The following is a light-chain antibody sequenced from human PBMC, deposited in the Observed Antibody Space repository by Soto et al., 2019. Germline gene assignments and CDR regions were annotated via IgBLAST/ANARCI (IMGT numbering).Light chain of an antibody. CDR1: SSDVGSYNL. J-gene: IGLJ2*01. V-gene: IGLV2-23*01. CDR2: EGS. CDR3: CSYAGSSTPVV. Sequence: QSVLTQPASVSGSPGQSITISCTGTSSDVGSYNLVSWYQQHPGKAPKLMIYEGSKRPSGISNRFSGSKSGNTASLTISGLQAEDEADYYYCSYAGSSTPVVFGGGTKVTVL.